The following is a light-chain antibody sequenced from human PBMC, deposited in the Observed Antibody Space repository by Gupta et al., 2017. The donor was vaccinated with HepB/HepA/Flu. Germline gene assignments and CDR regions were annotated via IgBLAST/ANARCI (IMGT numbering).Light chain of an antibody. Sequence: EIVLTQSPATLSLSPGERATLSCRSSESVSTYLAWYQQNPGQGPRLLIYDASTRATGIPARFSGSGSGTDXTLTISXREPEDFAGYYCQQRSIWPPWTFGXGTRVELK. CDR2: DAS. CDR3: QQRSIWPPWT. J-gene: IGKJ1*01. V-gene: IGKV3-11*01. CDR1: ESVSTY.